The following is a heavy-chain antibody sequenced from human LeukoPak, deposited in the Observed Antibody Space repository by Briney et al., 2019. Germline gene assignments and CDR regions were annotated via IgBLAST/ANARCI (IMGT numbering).Heavy chain of an antibody. D-gene: IGHD1-26*01. CDR3: ARDHPVGAILGFDP. Sequence: ASVKVSCKASGYTFTGYYMHRVRQAPGQGLEWMGRINPNSGGTNYAQKFQGRVTMTRDTSISTAYMELSRLRSDDTAVYYCARDHPVGAILGFDPWGQGTLVTVSS. CDR2: INPNSGGT. CDR1: GYTFTGYY. J-gene: IGHJ5*02. V-gene: IGHV1-2*06.